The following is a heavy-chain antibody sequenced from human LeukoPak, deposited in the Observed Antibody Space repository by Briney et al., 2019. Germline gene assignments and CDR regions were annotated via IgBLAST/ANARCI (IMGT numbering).Heavy chain of an antibody. CDR2: INPNSGGT. V-gene: IGHV1-2*02. J-gene: IGHJ5*02. Sequence: ASVKVSCKASGYTFTGYYMHWVRQAPGQGLEWMGWINPNSGGTNYAQKIQGRVTMTRDTSISTAYMELSRLRSDDTAVYYCARYYGSGSYNWFDPWGQGTLVTVSS. CDR3: ARYYGSGSYNWFDP. CDR1: GYTFTGYY. D-gene: IGHD3-10*01.